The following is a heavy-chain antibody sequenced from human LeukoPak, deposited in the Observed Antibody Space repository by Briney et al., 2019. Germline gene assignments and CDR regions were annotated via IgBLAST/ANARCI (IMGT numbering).Heavy chain of an antibody. Sequence: ASVKVSCKASGGTFSSYAISWVRQAPGQGLEWMGWISAYNGNTNYAQKLQGRVTMTTDTSTSTAYMELRSLRSDDTAVYYCARDRIAVAGSSCMDVWGQGTTVTVSS. V-gene: IGHV1-18*01. CDR2: ISAYNGNT. J-gene: IGHJ6*02. D-gene: IGHD6-19*01. CDR1: GGTFSSYA. CDR3: ARDRIAVAGSSCMDV.